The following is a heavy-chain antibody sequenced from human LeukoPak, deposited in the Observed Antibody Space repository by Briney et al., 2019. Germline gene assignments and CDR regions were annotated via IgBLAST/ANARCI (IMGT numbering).Heavy chain of an antibody. J-gene: IGHJ5*02. CDR1: GDSITSSTYY. CDR2: IYYSGST. CDR3: ARDERLSSGWFDP. D-gene: IGHD1-26*01. V-gene: IGHV4-39*07. Sequence: PSETLSLTCTVSGDSITSSTYYWGWIRQPPGKGLEWIGSIYYSGSTYYNPSLKSRITISVDTSKNQFSLKLSSVTAADTAVYYCARDERLSSGWFDPWGQGTLVTVSS.